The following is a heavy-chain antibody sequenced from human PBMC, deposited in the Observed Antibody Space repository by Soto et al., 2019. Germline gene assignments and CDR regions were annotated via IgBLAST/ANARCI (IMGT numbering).Heavy chain of an antibody. CDR2: IYYSGST. CDR1: RGSISSGGYY. V-gene: IGHV4-31*03. J-gene: IGHJ5*02. CDR3: ARGRYSSGWYGWFDP. D-gene: IGHD6-19*01. Sequence: PSETLSLTGTVSRGSISSGGYYLMWIRQHPGKGLEWIGYIYYSGSTYYNPSLKSRVTISVDTSKNQFSLKLSSVTAADTAVYYCARGRYSSGWYGWFDPWGQGTLVTVSS.